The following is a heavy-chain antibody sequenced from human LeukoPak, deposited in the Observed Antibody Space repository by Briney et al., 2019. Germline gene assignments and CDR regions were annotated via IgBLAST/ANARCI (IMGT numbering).Heavy chain of an antibody. J-gene: IGHJ3*02. CDR3: ASGRGPADAFDI. Sequence: GGSLRLSCAASGFTFSSYSMNWVRQAPGKGLEWVSYISSSSSTIYYADSVKGRFTISRDNAKNPLYLQMNSLRAEDTAVYYCASGRGPADAFDIWGQGTMVTVSS. CDR2: ISSSSSTI. V-gene: IGHV3-48*01. CDR1: GFTFSSYS. D-gene: IGHD2-15*01.